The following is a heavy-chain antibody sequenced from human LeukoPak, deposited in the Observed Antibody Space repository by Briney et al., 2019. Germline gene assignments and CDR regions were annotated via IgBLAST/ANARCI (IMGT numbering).Heavy chain of an antibody. Sequence: ASVTVSCTASGYTFTSYYMHWVRQAPGQGLEWMGIINPSGGSTSYAQKFQGRVTMTRDTSTSTVYMELSSLRSEDTAVYYCAGTYYYDSSGYYRFDYWGQGTLVTVSS. D-gene: IGHD3-22*01. V-gene: IGHV1-46*01. J-gene: IGHJ4*02. CDR1: GYTFTSYY. CDR2: INPSGGST. CDR3: AGTYYYDSSGYYRFDY.